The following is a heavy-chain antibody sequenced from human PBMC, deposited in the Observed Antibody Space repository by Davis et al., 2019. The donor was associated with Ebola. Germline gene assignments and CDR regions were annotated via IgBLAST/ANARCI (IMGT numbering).Heavy chain of an antibody. V-gene: IGHV3-7*03. J-gene: IGHJ5*02. Sequence: PGGSLRLSCAPSGFTFSRSWMTWVRQAPGKGPEWVANIKEDGSKAYYVDSVKGRFTISRDNAENSLSLQMNSLRDEDTAVYYCVRGGQRFDPWGQGTLVTVSS. CDR1: GFTFSRSW. CDR3: VRGGQRFDP. CDR2: IKEDGSKA. D-gene: IGHD1-26*01.